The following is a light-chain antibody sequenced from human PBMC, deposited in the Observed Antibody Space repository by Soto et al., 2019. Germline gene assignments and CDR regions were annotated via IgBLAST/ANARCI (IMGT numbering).Light chain of an antibody. J-gene: IGKJ1*01. CDR2: DAS. CDR1: QSVSSY. Sequence: EIVLTRSPATLSLSPGYRATLSCRASQSVSSYLAWYQQKPGHAPRLRIYDASNRATGIPGRFSGSGSGTDFTLTSSRKEPEDFAVYYCQQRSNWPTFGQGTKVDIK. CDR3: QQRSNWPT. V-gene: IGKV3-11*01.